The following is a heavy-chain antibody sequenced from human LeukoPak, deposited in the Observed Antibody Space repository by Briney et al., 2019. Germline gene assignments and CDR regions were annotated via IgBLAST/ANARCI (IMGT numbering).Heavy chain of an antibody. CDR1: TDSISSHY. Sequence: SETLSLTCAVSTDSISSHYRSWIRQPPGKGLEWIGYISYIGSTNCNPSLKSRVTISIDTSKNQFSLKLRSVTAADTAVYYCARDLITVTKGFDIWGQGTMVSVSS. CDR2: ISYIGST. V-gene: IGHV4-59*11. J-gene: IGHJ3*02. CDR3: ARDLITVTKGFDI. D-gene: IGHD4-17*01.